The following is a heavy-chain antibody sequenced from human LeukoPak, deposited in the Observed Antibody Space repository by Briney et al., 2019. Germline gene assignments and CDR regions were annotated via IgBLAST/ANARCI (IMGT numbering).Heavy chain of an antibody. J-gene: IGHJ3*01. CDR2: ITGRDGT. V-gene: IGHV3-23*01. D-gene: IGHD4-17*01. CDR1: GLTFSNHA. CDR3: AKDPNGDYGGAFAS. Sequence: GGALRLSCAASGLTFSNHAMTWVRQAPGKGLEWISSITGRDGTSYTDPVKGRFTVYRDNSKNTMYLQLNSMRVGDTVLYCCAKDPNGDYGGAFASWGQGTMVTVSS.